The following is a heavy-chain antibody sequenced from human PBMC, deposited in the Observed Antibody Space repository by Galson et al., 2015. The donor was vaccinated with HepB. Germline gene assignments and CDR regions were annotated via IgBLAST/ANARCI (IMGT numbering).Heavy chain of an antibody. V-gene: IGHV2-70*01. CDR2: IDWDDDK. Sequence: PALVKPTQTLTLTCTFSGFSLSTSGMCVSWIRQPPGKALEWLALIDWDDDKYYSTSLKTRLTISKDTSKNQVVLTMTNMDPVDTATYYCARTVMITFGGVIVLGYYGMDVWGQGTTVTVSS. CDR3: ARTVMITFGGVIVLGYYGMDV. CDR1: GFSLSTSGMC. D-gene: IGHD3-16*02. J-gene: IGHJ6*02.